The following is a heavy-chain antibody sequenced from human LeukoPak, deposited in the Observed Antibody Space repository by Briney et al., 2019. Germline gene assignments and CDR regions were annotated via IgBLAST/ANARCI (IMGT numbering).Heavy chain of an antibody. CDR3: ARNTGDAFDI. D-gene: IGHD2-8*02. CDR2: IYYSGST. CDR1: GGSISSGGYY. V-gene: IGHV4-31*03. J-gene: IGHJ3*02. Sequence: SETLSLACTVSGGSISSGGYYWSWIRQHPGKGLEWIGYIYYSGSTYYNPSLKSRVTISVDTSKNQFSLKLSSVTAADTAVYYCARNTGDAFDIWGQGTMVTVSS.